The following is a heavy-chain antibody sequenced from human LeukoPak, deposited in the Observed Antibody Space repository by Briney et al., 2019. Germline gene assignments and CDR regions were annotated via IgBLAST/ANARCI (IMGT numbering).Heavy chain of an antibody. Sequence: GSLRLSCAASGFTFSDYYMSWIRQPPGKGLEWIGSIYYSGSTYYNPSLKSRVTISVDTSKNQFSLKLSSVTAADTAVYYCAREFDYVGGSYRQFDYWGQGTLVTVSS. CDR1: GFTFSDYY. D-gene: IGHD3-16*02. CDR3: AREFDYVGGSYRQFDY. V-gene: IGHV4-38-2*02. CDR2: IYYSGST. J-gene: IGHJ4*02.